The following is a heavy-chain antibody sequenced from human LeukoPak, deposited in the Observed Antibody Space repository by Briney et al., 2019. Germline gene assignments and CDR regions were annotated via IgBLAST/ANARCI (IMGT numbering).Heavy chain of an antibody. CDR1: GFTFSNYW. V-gene: IGHV3-74*01. D-gene: IGHD3-22*01. CDR2: IKSDGRT. CDR3: ARAPSEIGGYYPEYFRH. Sequence: SGGSLRLSCAAAGFTFSNYWMHWVRQAPGKGLVWVSRIKSDGRTKYADSVKGRFTISRDNAKNTVSLQMNSLRAEDTGAYYCARAPSEIGGYYPEYFRHWGQGTLVTVSS. J-gene: IGHJ1*01.